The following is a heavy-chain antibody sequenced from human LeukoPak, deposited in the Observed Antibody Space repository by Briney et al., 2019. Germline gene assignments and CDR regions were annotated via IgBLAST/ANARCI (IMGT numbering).Heavy chain of an antibody. CDR3: ARLDWATRRVFDI. V-gene: IGHV4-39*01. Sequence: SETLSLTCTVSGGSVSSSSYYWGWIRQPPAKGLEWIGSIYYSGYTYYNPSLKSRVAISVDTSKNQFSLRLTSVTTADTAVYHCARLDWATRRVFDIWGQGTVVTVSS. J-gene: IGHJ3*02. CDR2: IYYSGYT. D-gene: IGHD2-2*01. CDR1: GGSVSSSSYY.